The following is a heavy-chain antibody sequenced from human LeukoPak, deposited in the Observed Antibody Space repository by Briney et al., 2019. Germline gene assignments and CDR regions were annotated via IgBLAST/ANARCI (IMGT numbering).Heavy chain of an antibody. J-gene: IGHJ4*02. Sequence: PGGSLRLSCAASGFIFSSYAMHWVRQAPGKGLEWVAVISYDGSNKYYADSVKGRFTISRDNSKNTLYLQMNSLRAEDTAVYYCARVSYSSGWYDFDYWGQGTLVTVSS. D-gene: IGHD6-19*01. CDR3: ARVSYSSGWYDFDY. V-gene: IGHV3-30-3*01. CDR2: ISYDGSNK. CDR1: GFIFSSYA.